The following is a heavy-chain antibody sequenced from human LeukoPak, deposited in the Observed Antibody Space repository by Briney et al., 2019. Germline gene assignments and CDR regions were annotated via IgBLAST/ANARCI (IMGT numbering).Heavy chain of an antibody. CDR1: GFTFRNAW. CDR3: TTNDAFDI. V-gene: IGHV3-15*01. CDR2: IKTTADGGPT. Sequence: GGSLRLSCAASGFTFRNAWMNWVRQVPGKGLEWVGRIKTTADGGPTDYAAPVKGRFTISRDDSKNMLYLQLNSLQTEDTAVYYCTTNDAFDIWGQGTMVTVSS. J-gene: IGHJ3*02.